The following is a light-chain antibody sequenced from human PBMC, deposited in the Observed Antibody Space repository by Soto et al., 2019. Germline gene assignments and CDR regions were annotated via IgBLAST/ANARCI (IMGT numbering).Light chain of an antibody. Sequence: ESGLTRSPGTRSLNTGERATLSCRASQSVTNTYLAWYQQKPGQAPRLLIYGTSSRATGIPDRFSGSGSGTPFPLTISTLEPQNLAVYYRQQHGYSSGTFGQGTQV. V-gene: IGKV3-20*01. CDR1: QSVTNTY. J-gene: IGKJ1*01. CDR2: GTS. CDR3: QQHGYSSGT.